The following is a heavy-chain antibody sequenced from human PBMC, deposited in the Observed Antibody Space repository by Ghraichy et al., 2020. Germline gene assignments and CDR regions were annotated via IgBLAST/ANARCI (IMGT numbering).Heavy chain of an antibody. V-gene: IGHV4-59*01. CDR1: GGSISTYY. D-gene: IGHD3-3*01. CDR2: IYYTGNT. J-gene: IGHJ4*02. Sequence: SQTLSLTCTVSGGSISTYYWSWIRQPPGKGLEWIGYIYYTGNTNYNPSLKSRVTISLDTSKNQFSLKLTSVTVADTAVYYCARGEYYDFWRSWGQGTLVTVSS. CDR3: ARGEYYDFWRS.